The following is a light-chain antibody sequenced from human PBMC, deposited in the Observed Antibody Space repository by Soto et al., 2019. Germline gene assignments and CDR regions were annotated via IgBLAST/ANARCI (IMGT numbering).Light chain of an antibody. J-gene: IGLJ2*01. CDR1: SGHTNDA. CDR3: QTWGTGIVL. V-gene: IGLV4-69*01. CDR2: LKSDGRH. Sequence: QPVLTQSPSASASLGASVKLTCTLSSGHTNDAIAWHQQQPDKGPRFLMKLKSDGRHTKGDGIPDRFSGSSSGAERYLTISSLQSEDEADYYCQTWGTGIVLFGGGTKLTVL.